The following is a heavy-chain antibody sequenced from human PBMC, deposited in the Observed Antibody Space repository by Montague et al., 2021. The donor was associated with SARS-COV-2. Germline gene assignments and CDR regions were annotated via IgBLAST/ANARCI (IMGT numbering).Heavy chain of an antibody. V-gene: IGHV4-39*02. J-gene: IGHJ4*02. D-gene: IGHD3-10*01. CDR2: IYYSGTT. CDR3: ARGMIRGVTTPFDY. Sequence: SETLSLTCSVSSGSIISSGYYWGWIRQPPGKELEWIGNIYYSGTTYYNPSLQSRGTISVDTSKNHLSLRLSSVTAADTAVYFCARGMIRGVTTPFDYWDQGGQVTVSS. CDR1: SGSIISSGYY.